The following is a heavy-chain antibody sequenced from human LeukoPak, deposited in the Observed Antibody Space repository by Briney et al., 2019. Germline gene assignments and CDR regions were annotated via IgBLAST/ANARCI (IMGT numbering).Heavy chain of an antibody. Sequence: SQTLSLTCTVSGGSISSGGYYWSWIRQHPGKGLERIGYIYYSGSTYYNPSLKSRVTISVDTSKNQFSLKLSSVTAADTAVYYCARVSAGDAFDIWGQGTMVTVSS. CDR2: IYYSGST. V-gene: IGHV4-31*03. CDR1: GGSISSGGYY. CDR3: ARVSAGDAFDI. D-gene: IGHD3-10*01. J-gene: IGHJ3*02.